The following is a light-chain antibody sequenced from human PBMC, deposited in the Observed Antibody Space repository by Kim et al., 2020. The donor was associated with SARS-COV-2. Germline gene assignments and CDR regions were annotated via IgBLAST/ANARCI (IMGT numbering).Light chain of an antibody. CDR2: RDD. V-gene: IGLV1-47*01. CDR3: ATCDDSLSGWV. J-gene: IGLJ3*02. CDR1: GSDFETVF. Sequence: GQTVAISCFGSGSDFETVFVYWYQHLPGLVPKLLIYRDDPRPSGFPDRFSASKSGTSASLVISGLRSEDEADYYCATCDDSLSGWVFGGGTQLTVL.